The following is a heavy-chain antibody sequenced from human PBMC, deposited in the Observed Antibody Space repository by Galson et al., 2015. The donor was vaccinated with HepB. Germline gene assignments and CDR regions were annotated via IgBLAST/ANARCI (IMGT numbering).Heavy chain of an antibody. CDR1: GFTFSSYS. Sequence: SLRLSCAASGFTFSSYSMSWVRQAPGKGLEWVSTINSSTTYIYYADSVKGRFTISRDNAKNSLYLQMNSLRAEDTAVYYCARGGGSSWGHGEYCHHGCPRSLLTAYS. V-gene: IGHV3-21*01. D-gene: IGHD6-13*01. CDR3: ARGGGSSWGHGEYCHH. J-gene: IGHJ1*01. CDR2: INSSTTYI.